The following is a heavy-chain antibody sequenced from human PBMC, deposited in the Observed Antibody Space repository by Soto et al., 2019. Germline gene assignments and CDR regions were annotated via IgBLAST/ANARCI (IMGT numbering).Heavy chain of an antibody. D-gene: IGHD3-22*01. CDR1: GGTFSSDA. CDR3: ARDLRDSSGYLFDY. J-gene: IGHJ4*02. CDR2: IIPIFGTA. Sequence: QVQLVQSGAEVKKPGSSVKVSCKASGGTFSSDAISWVRQAPGQGLEWMGGIIPIFGTANYAQQFQGRVLITADESTSTAYMELSSLRSEETAVYYCARDLRDSSGYLFDYWGQGTLVTVSS. V-gene: IGHV1-69*12.